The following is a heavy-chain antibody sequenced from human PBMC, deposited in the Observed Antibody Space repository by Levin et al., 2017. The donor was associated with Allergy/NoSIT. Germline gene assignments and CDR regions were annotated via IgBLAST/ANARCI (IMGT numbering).Heavy chain of an antibody. CDR2: IYPGDSDT. V-gene: IGHV5-51*01. CDR3: ARRDIAVAGAFDY. Sequence: KVSCKGSGYSFTSYWIGWVRQMPGKGLEWMGIIYPGDSDTRYSPSFQGQVTISADKSISTAYPQWSSLKASDIAMYYCARRDIAVAGAFDYWGQGTLVTVSS. D-gene: IGHD6-19*01. J-gene: IGHJ4*02. CDR1: GYSFTSYW.